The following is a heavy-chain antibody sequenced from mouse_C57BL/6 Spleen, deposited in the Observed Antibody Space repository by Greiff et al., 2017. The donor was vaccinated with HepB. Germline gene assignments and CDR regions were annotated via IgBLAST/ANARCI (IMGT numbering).Heavy chain of an antibody. Sequence: EVKLMESGGGLVQPGGSMKLSCVASGFTFSNYWMNWVRQSPEKGLEWVAQIRMKSDNYATHYAESVKGRFTISRDDSKSSVYLQMNNLRAEDTGIYYCTGGVYYDYDGVWFAYWGQGTLVTVSA. J-gene: IGHJ3*01. D-gene: IGHD2-4*01. CDR3: TGGVYYDYDGVWFAY. CDR1: GFTFSNYW. V-gene: IGHV6-3*01. CDR2: IRMKSDNYAT.